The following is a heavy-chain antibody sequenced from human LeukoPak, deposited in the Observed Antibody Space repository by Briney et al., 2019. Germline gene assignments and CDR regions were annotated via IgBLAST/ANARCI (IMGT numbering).Heavy chain of an antibody. CDR2: ISYDGSNK. J-gene: IGHJ4*02. CDR1: GFTFSSYA. D-gene: IGHD3-22*01. V-gene: IGHV3-30-3*01. CDR3: AKDLAVVVITGFDY. Sequence: GGSLRLSCAASGFTFSSYAMHWVRQAPGKGLEWVAVISYDGSNKYYADSVKGRFTISRDNSKNTLYLQMNSLRAEDTAVYYCAKDLAVVVITGFDYWGQGTLVTVSS.